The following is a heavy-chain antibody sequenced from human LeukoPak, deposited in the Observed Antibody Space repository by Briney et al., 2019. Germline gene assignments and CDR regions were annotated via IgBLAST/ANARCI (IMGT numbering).Heavy chain of an antibody. J-gene: IGHJ4*02. V-gene: IGHV3-11*01. CDR2: ISSSGSTI. Sequence: PGGSLRLFCAASGFIFSDYYMTWLPQAPGKGLDSVSYISSSGSTIYSADSVKGRFTISRDNASNSLYLQKNSLKAEYTALYYCAKGKRIYNNWGQGTLVTVSS. D-gene: IGHD1-1*01. CDR3: AKGKRIYNN. CDR1: GFIFSDYY.